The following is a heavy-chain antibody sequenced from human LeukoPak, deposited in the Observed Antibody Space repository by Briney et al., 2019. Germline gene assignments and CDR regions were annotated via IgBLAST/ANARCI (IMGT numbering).Heavy chain of an antibody. D-gene: IGHD3-10*01. Sequence: ASVKVSCKASGYTFTSYAMHWVRQAPGQRLEWMGWINAGNGNTKYSQKFQGRVTITRDTSASTAYMELSSLRSEDTAVYYCARSRSYGSGSLVVDYWGQGTLVTVSS. V-gene: IGHV1-3*01. CDR2: INAGNGNT. J-gene: IGHJ4*02. CDR3: ARSRSYGSGSLVVDY. CDR1: GYTFTSYA.